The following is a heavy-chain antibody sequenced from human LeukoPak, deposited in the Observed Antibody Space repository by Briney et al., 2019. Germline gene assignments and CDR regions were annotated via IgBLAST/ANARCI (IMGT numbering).Heavy chain of an antibody. CDR3: AKLDQLLSGGMDV. Sequence: GGSLRPSCAASGFTFSSYAMSWVRQAPGKGLEWVSAISGSGGSTYYADSVKGRFTISRDNSKNTLYLQMNSLRAEDTAVYYCAKLDQLLSGGMDVWGQGTTVTVSS. V-gene: IGHV3-23*01. D-gene: IGHD2-2*01. J-gene: IGHJ6*02. CDR1: GFTFSSYA. CDR2: ISGSGGST.